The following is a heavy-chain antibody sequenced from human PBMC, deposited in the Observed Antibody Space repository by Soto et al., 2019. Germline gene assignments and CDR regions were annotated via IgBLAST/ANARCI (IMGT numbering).Heavy chain of an antibody. V-gene: IGHV6-1*01. J-gene: IGHJ6*03. CDR1: GDSVSSNSAA. CDR3: ARAIAVAGTYYYYYYYMDV. D-gene: IGHD6-19*01. CDR2: TYYRSKWYN. Sequence: PSQTLSLTCAISGDSVSSNSAAWNWIRQSPSRGLECLGRTYYRSKWYNDYAVSVKSRITINPDTSKNQFSLQLNSVTPEDTAVYYCARAIAVAGTYYYYYYYMDVWGKGTTVTVSS.